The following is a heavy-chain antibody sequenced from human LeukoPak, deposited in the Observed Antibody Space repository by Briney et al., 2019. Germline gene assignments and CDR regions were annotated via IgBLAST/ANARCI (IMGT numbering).Heavy chain of an antibody. J-gene: IGHJ3*02. CDR3: ALGRRGAAGAFDI. V-gene: IGHV5-51*01. CDR2: IYPGDSAT. CDR1: GYSYTSYW. Sequence: ESLKISCKGSGYSYTSYWIGWMRQMPGKGLEWMGIIYPGDSATRYSTSFQGQVTISADKSISTAYLQWSSLKASDTAKYYCALGRRGAAGAFDIWGQGTLVTVSS. D-gene: IGHD3-10*01.